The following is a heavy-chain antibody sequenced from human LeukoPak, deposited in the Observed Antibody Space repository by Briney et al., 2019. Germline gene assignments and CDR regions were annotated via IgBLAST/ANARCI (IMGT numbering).Heavy chain of an antibody. CDR1: GYTFTSYG. CDR3: ARDPEYSSSSPTDY. Sequence: ASVKVSCKASGYTFTSYGISWVRQAPGQGLEWMGWISAYNGNTNYTQELQGRVTMTTDTSTSTAYMELRSLRSDDTAVYYCARDPEYSSSSPTDYWGQGTLVTVSS. V-gene: IGHV1-18*01. CDR2: ISAYNGNT. J-gene: IGHJ4*02. D-gene: IGHD6-6*01.